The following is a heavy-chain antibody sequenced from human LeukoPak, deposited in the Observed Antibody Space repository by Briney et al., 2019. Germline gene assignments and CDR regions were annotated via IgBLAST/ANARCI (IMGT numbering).Heavy chain of an antibody. Sequence: ASVKVSCKASGYTFTIYGISWVRQAPGQGLEWMGWISAYNGNTNYAQNLQGRVTMTTDTSTSTAYMEVRSLRSDDTAVYYCARGILRQWLGYWGQGTLVTVSS. CDR1: GYTFTIYG. J-gene: IGHJ4*02. D-gene: IGHD6-19*01. CDR2: ISAYNGNT. V-gene: IGHV1-18*01. CDR3: ARGILRQWLGY.